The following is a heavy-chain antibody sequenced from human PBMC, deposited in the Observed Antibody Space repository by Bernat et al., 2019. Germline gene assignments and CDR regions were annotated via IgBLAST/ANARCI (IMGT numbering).Heavy chain of an antibody. CDR1: GFTFSSYA. Sequence: QVQLVESGGGVVQPGRSLRLSCAAPGFTFSSYAMHWVRQAPGKGLEWVAVISYDGSNKYYADSVKGRFTISRDNSKNTLYLQMNSLRAEDTAVYYCAARTTGTTWTTDYWGQGTLVTVSS. CDR2: ISYDGSNK. V-gene: IGHV3-30-3*01. D-gene: IGHD1-1*01. J-gene: IGHJ4*02. CDR3: AARTTGTTWTTDY.